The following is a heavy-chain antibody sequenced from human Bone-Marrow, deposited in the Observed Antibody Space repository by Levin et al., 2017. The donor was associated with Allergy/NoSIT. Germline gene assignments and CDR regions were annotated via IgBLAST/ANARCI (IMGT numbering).Heavy chain of an antibody. CDR3: AREVVVAATPPWFDP. CDR1: GFTVSSNY. Sequence: LSLTCAASGFTVSSNYMSWVRQAPGKGLEWVSVIYSGGSTYYADSVKGRFTISRDNSKNTLYLQMNSLRAEDTAVYYCAREVVVAATPPWFDPWGQGTLVTVSS. J-gene: IGHJ5*02. D-gene: IGHD2-15*01. V-gene: IGHV3-53*01. CDR2: IYSGGST.